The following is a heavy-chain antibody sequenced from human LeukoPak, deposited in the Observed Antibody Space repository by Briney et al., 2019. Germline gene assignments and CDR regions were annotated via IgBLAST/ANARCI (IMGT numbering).Heavy chain of an antibody. CDR2: IIPIFGTA. V-gene: IGHV1-69*01. J-gene: IGHJ4*02. CDR3: ARGRMAGTYVFDY. D-gene: IGHD6-19*01. CDR1: GGTFSSYA. Sequence: SVKVSCKASGGTFSSYAISWVRQAPGQGLEWMGGIIPIFGTANYAQRFQGRVTITADESTSTAYMELTSLRSEDTAVYYCARGRMAGTYVFDYWGQGTLVTVSS.